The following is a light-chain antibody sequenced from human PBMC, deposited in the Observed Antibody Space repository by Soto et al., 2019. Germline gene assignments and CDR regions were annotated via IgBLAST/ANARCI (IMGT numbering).Light chain of an antibody. V-gene: IGLV2-14*01. J-gene: IGLJ2*01. CDR1: SSDVGGYNY. CDR3: SSYTSSSTSVV. Sequence: QSALTQPDSVSGSPGQSITISCTGTSSDVGGYNYVSWYQQHPGKAPKLMIYEVSNRPSGVSNRFSGSKSGNTASLTISGLQAEDEADYYCSSYTSSSTSVVFGGGTKVTVL. CDR2: EVS.